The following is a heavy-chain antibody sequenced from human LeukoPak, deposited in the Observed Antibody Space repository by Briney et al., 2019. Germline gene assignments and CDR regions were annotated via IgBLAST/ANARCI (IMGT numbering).Heavy chain of an antibody. V-gene: IGHV4-59*01. D-gene: IGHD6-13*01. CDR2: IYYSGST. Sequence: PSETLSLTCTVSGGSISSYYWSWIRQPPGKGLEWIGYIYYSGSTNYNPSLKSRVTISVDTSKNQFSLKLSSVTAADTAVYYCAGGSSWYRWPNYFDYWGQGTLVTVSS. CDR3: AGGSSWYRWPNYFDY. J-gene: IGHJ4*02. CDR1: GGSISSYY.